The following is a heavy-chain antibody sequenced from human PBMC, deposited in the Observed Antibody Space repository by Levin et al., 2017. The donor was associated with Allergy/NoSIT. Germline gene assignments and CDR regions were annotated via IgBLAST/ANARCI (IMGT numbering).Heavy chain of an antibody. CDR1: GDSISRGFYY. J-gene: IGHJ6*03. CDR3: ARDLEGFSGYKPYCYVDV. Sequence: PSETLSLTCSVSGDSISRGFYYWSWIRQPAGAGLEWIGRIYVTGSTTYSPSLKSRVTISLDRSKDQVSLNFNSGTAADTAVYYCARDLEGFSGYKPYCYVDVWGKGTTATVSS. D-gene: IGHD5-12*01. CDR2: IYVTGST. V-gene: IGHV4-61*02.